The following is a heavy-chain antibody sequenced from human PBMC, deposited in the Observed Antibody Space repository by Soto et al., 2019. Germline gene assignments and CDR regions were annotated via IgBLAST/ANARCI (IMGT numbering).Heavy chain of an antibody. CDR1: GFSLRTRGTR. Sequence: SGPTLVNPTPPLTLTCSFSGFSLRTRGTRASWIRPPPGKALEWLARIDWDDDKFYSTSLKTRLTISKDTSKNQVVLTMTNIARVDTAPDYCGRMNAGGGDFDYWGQGTLVT. CDR2: IDWDDDK. CDR3: GRMNAGGGDFDY. V-gene: IGHV2-70*04. J-gene: IGHJ4*02. D-gene: IGHD1-1*01.